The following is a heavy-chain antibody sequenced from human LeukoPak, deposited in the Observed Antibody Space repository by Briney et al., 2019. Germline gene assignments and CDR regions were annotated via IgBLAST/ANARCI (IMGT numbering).Heavy chain of an antibody. CDR2: ISASSSTI. CDR3: ARDRGYCRGTTCYAYYMDV. CDR1: GFTLSSYN. Sequence: PGGSLRLSCAASGFTLSSYNMYWVRQAPGKGLEWVSYISASSSTIYYADSVKGRFTISRDNAKNSLYLQMNSLRAEDTAVYYCARDRGYCRGTTCYAYYMDVWGKGTTVTVSS. D-gene: IGHD2-2*01. V-gene: IGHV3-48*01. J-gene: IGHJ6*03.